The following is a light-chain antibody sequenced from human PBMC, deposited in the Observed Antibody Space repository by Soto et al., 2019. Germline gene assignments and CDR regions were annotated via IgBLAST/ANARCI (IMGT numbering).Light chain of an antibody. CDR2: DAS. J-gene: IGKJ5*01. CDR1: QSVGSY. Sequence: EIVLTQSPATLSLSPGERATLSCRASQSVGSYLAWHQQKPGQAPRLLLYDASNRATGIPARFSGSGSGTDFPLTISSLEPEDFAVYYYQQRSNWPPTFGQGTSLE. V-gene: IGKV3-11*01. CDR3: QQRSNWPPT.